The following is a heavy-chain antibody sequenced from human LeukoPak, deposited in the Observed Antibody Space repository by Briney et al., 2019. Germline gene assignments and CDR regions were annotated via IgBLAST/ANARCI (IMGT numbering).Heavy chain of an antibody. CDR2: ISYDGSNK. V-gene: IGHV3-30-3*01. D-gene: IGHD2-2*02. J-gene: IGHJ4*02. CDR1: GFTFSSYA. Sequence: GGSLRLSCAASGFTFSSYAMHWVRQAPGKGLEWVAVISYDGSNKYYADSVKGRFTISRDNSKNTLYLQMNSLRAEDTAVYYCAKDRCSSTSCYMDYFDYWGQGTLVTVSS. CDR3: AKDRCSSTSCYMDYFDY.